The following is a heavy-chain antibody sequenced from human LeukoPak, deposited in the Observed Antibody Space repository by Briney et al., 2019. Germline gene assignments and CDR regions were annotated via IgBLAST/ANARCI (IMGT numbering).Heavy chain of an antibody. V-gene: IGHV1-69*02. D-gene: IGHD5-18*01. CDR1: GGTFSSYT. CDR2: ITPTLGIA. J-gene: IGHJ4*02. Sequence: SVNVSCKASGGTFSSYTISGVRQAPGQGLEWMGRITPTLGIANYAQTFQGRVTITADKPTSTAYMELSSLRSEDTAVYYCAREGDVDTANPLWGQGTLVTVSS. CDR3: AREGDVDTANPL.